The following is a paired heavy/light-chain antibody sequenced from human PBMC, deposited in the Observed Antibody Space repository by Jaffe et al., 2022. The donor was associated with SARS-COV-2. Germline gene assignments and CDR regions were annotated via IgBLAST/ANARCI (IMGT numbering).Heavy chain of an antibody. Sequence: EVQLVESGGGLVQPGGSLRLSCAASGFTFSNYDMHWVRQGTKGLEWVSAIGTAGDTYYAGSVEGRFTISRENAKNSLYLQMNSLGAGDTAVYYCARVRAVSNWYFDPWGRGTLVTVSS. J-gene: IGHJ2*01. CDR3: ARVRAVSNWYFDP. D-gene: IGHD2-2*01. CDR2: IGTAGDT. CDR1: GFTFSNYD. V-gene: IGHV3-13*01.
Light chain of an antibody. Sequence: EIVLTQSPRTLSLSPGEGATLSCRASQTVSSSYLAWYQQKPGQAPRLLIYGASSRATGIPDRFSGSGSGTDFTLTIGRLEPEDFAVYYCQQYGSSPPYTFGQGTKVEIK. J-gene: IGKJ2*01. CDR2: GAS. CDR3: QQYGSSPPYT. CDR1: QTVSSSY. V-gene: IGKV3-20*01.